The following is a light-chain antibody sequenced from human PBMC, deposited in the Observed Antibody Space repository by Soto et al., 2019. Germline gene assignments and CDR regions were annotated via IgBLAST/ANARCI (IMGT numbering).Light chain of an antibody. CDR1: QGISTY. Sequence: DIQMTQSPSSLSASVGDRVTITCRASQGISTYSNWYQQKPGKAPKLLIYAASSLQSGVPSRFSGSGSETDFTLTISSLQPEDFATYSCQQSYNTTWTFGQGTKVEIQ. CDR2: AAS. CDR3: QQSYNTTWT. V-gene: IGKV1-39*01. J-gene: IGKJ1*01.